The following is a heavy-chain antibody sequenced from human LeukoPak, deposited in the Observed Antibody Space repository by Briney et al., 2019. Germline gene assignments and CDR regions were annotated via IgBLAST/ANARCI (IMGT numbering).Heavy chain of an antibody. J-gene: IGHJ2*01. CDR1: GGSISTYY. Sequence: SETLSLTCTVSGGSISTYYWSWIRQSAGKGLEWIGRIYTSGSNNYNPSLKSRVTMSGDTSKNQFSLKLSSVTAADTAVYYCARQPAGYGAPWYFDLWGRGTLVTVSS. CDR2: IYTSGSN. V-gene: IGHV4-4*07. D-gene: IGHD4-17*01. CDR3: ARQPAGYGAPWYFDL.